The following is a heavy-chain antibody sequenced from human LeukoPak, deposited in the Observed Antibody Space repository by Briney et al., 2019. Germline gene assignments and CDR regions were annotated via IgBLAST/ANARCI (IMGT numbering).Heavy chain of an antibody. D-gene: IGHD2-2*01. Sequence: GGSLRLSCAASGFTFSSFPMTWVRQAPGKGLEWVSTINDGGRAYYADSVKGRFTISRDGSKNTLYLQMNSLRAEDTAVYYCAKKRDFSSYSVPGNCLDYWGQGILVTVSS. J-gene: IGHJ4*02. CDR2: INDGGRA. V-gene: IGHV3-23*01. CDR3: AKKRDFSSYSVPGNCLDY. CDR1: GFTFSSFP.